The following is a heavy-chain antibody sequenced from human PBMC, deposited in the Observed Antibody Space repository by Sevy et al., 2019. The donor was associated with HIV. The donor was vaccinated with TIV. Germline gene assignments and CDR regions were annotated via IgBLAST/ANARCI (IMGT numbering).Heavy chain of an antibody. Sequence: SETLSLTCTVSGGSISSGGYYWSWIRQHPGQGLEWIGYIYYSGSTYYNPSLKSRVTISVDTSKNQFSLKLSSVTAADTAVYYCARDGWDDSSGYYLFFDYWGQGTLVTVSS. D-gene: IGHD3-22*01. J-gene: IGHJ4*02. V-gene: IGHV4-31*03. CDR2: IYYSGST. CDR1: GGSISSGGYY. CDR3: ARDGWDDSSGYYLFFDY.